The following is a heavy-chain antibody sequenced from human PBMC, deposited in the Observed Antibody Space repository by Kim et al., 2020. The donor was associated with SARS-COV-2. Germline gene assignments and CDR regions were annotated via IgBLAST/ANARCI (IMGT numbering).Heavy chain of an antibody. Sequence: GGSLRLSCAASGFTFSSYWMTWVRQAPGKGLEWVANINQDGSEKYYVDSVKGRFTISRDNATKSLYLQMNSPRVEDTAVYYCARDKDYGSGSRSIGAFDIWGQGTMFTVSS. V-gene: IGHV3-7*03. CDR1: GFTFSSYW. D-gene: IGHD3-10*01. J-gene: IGHJ3*02. CDR2: INQDGSEK. CDR3: ARDKDYGSGSRSIGAFDI.